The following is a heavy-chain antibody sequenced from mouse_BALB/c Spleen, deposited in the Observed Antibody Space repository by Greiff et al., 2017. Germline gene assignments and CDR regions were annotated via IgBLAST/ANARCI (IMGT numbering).Heavy chain of an antibody. V-gene: IGHV5-9-3*01. J-gene: IGHJ1*01. CDR1: GFTFSSYA. CDR3: ARPGTTVVEYFDV. D-gene: IGHD1-1*01. Sequence: EVQRVESGGGLVKPGGSLKLSCAASGFTFSSYAMSWVRQTPEKRLEWVATISSGGSYTYYPDSVKGRFTISRDNAKNTLYLQMSSLRSEDTAMYYCARPGTTVVEYFDVWGAGTTVTVSS. CDR2: ISSGGSYT.